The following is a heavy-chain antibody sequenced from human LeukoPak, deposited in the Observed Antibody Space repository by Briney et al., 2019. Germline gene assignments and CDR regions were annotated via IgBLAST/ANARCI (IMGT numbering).Heavy chain of an antibody. CDR3: AGEGDYWHRFDH. V-gene: IGHV4-59*01. J-gene: IGHJ4*02. CDR1: GASISDYY. D-gene: IGHD4-17*01. CDR2: IFHSGST. Sequence: SETLSLTCTVSGASISDYYWTWIRQPPGKGLEWIGNIFHSGSTNYNPSLKSRVTISVEASKNQFSLRLSSLTAADTAVYYCAGEGDYWHRFDHWGRGTLVTVSS.